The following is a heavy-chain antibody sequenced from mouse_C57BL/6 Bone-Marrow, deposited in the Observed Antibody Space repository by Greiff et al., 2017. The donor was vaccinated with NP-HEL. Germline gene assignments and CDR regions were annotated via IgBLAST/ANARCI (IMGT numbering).Heavy chain of an antibody. Sequence: VQLQQSGPELVKPGASVKISCKASGYAFSSSWMNWVKQRPGKGLEWIGRIYPGDGDTNYNGKFKGKATLTADKSSSTAYMQLSSLTSEDSAVYFCARGWRQLRLWFAYWGQGTLVTVSA. CDR2: IYPGDGDT. V-gene: IGHV1-82*01. J-gene: IGHJ3*01. D-gene: IGHD3-2*02. CDR1: GYAFSSSW. CDR3: ARGWRQLRLWFAY.